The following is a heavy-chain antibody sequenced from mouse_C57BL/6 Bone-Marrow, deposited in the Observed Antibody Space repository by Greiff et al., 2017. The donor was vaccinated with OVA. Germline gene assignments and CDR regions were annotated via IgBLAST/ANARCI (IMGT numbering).Heavy chain of an antibody. D-gene: IGHD1-1*01. CDR1: GYTFTSYW. Sequence: VQLQQSGAELAKPGASVKLSCKASGYTFTSYWMHWVKQRPGQGLEWIGYINPSSGYTKYNQKFKDKATLTADNSSSPSSMQLSSLTYEVSAVYYCAKDDGITSSDYWGQGTTLTVSS. J-gene: IGHJ2*01. CDR3: AKDDGITSSDY. CDR2: INPSSGYT. V-gene: IGHV1-7*01.